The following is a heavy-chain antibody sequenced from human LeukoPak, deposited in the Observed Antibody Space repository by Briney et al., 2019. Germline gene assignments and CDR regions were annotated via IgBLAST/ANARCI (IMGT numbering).Heavy chain of an antibody. Sequence: GGSLRLSCAASGFTFSIYAMHWVRQAPGKGLEWVAVISYDGSNKYYADSVKGRFTISRDNSKNTLYLQMNSLRAEDTAVYYCAREGSSSWYGGSFDYWGQGTLVTVSS. V-gene: IGHV3-30-3*01. CDR1: GFTFSIYA. D-gene: IGHD6-13*01. CDR3: AREGSSSWYGGSFDY. J-gene: IGHJ4*02. CDR2: ISYDGSNK.